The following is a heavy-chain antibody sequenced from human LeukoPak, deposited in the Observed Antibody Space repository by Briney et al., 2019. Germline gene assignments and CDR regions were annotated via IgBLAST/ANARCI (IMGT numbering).Heavy chain of an antibody. Sequence: SETLSLTCTVSGGSISSYYWSWIRQPPGKGLEWIGYIYYSGSTNYNPSLKSRVTISVDTSKNQFSLKLSSVTAADAAVYYCARERGERGVDYWGQGTLVTVSS. CDR2: IYYSGST. D-gene: IGHD3-10*01. CDR3: ARERGERGVDY. V-gene: IGHV4-59*01. J-gene: IGHJ4*02. CDR1: GGSISSYY.